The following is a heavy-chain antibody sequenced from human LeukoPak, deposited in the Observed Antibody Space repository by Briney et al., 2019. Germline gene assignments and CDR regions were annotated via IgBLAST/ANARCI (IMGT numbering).Heavy chain of an antibody. V-gene: IGHV3-23*01. J-gene: IGHJ4*02. CDR1: GFTFSSYA. Sequence: PGGSLRLSCAASGFTFSSYAMSWVRQAPGKGLEWVSAISGSGGSTYYADSVKGRFTISRDNSKNTLYLQMNSLTAEDAAVYYCAKACVTTCSGVYCYPFDYWGQGTLVTVSS. CDR2: ISGSGGST. D-gene: IGHD2-15*01. CDR3: AKACVTTCSGVYCYPFDY.